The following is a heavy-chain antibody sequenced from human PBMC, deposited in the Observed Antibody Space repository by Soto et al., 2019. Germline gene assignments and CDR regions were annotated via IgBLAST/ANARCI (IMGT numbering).Heavy chain of an antibody. J-gene: IGHJ4*02. CDR1: GFTFSSYG. Sequence: PGGSLRLSCAASGFTFSSYGMHWVRQAPGKGLEWVAVISYDGSNKYYADSVKGRFTISRDNSKNTLYLQMNSLRAEDTAVYYCAKDMQTECGRDCYLVPQFDYWGQGTLVTVSS. CDR3: AKDMQTECGRDCYLVPQFDY. D-gene: IGHD2-21*02. CDR2: ISYDGSNK. V-gene: IGHV3-30*18.